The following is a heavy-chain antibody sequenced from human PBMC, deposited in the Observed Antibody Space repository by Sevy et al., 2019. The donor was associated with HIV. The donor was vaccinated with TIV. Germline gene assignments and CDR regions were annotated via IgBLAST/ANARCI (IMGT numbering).Heavy chain of an antibody. Sequence: GGSLRLSCAASGFAPSTYGMHWVRQAPGKGLEWVAVIGYDGSNKYYVDSVKGRFSIARDNSRNTLFLQMDSLRAEDTAVYYCARDPRMYGDYHLAYFDYWGQGTLVTVSS. CDR3: ARDPRMYGDYHLAYFDY. V-gene: IGHV3-33*01. CDR1: GFAPSTYG. J-gene: IGHJ4*02. CDR2: IGYDGSNK. D-gene: IGHD2-2*01.